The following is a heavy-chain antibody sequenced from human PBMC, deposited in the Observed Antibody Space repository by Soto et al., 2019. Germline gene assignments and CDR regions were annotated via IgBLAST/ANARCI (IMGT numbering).Heavy chain of an antibody. CDR2: ISPYTGNT. J-gene: IGHJ6*02. Sequence: QVQLVQSGDEVKKPGASVKVSCKASGYIFVNYGIAWVRQAPGQGLEWMGGISPYTGNTHSATKVQGRLTMTTDTSTSTVYMDLGSLTSDDTAVYYCVMVDNYVTPTPQDVWGQGTTVTVSS. V-gene: IGHV1-18*01. CDR3: VMVDNYVTPTPQDV. D-gene: IGHD3-16*01. CDR1: GYIFVNYG.